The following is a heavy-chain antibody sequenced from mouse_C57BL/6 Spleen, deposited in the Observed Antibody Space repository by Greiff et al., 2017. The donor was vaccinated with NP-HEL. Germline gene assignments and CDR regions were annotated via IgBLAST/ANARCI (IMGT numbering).Heavy chain of an antibody. D-gene: IGHD1-1*01. CDR2: INPNNGGT. CDR1: GYTFTDYN. Sequence: EVQLVESGPELVKPGASVKIPCKASGYTFTDYNMDWVKQSHGKSLEWIGDINPNNGGTIYNQKFKGKATLTVDKSSSTAYMELRSLTSEDTAVYYCARGILDYGSSYPYYAMDYWGQGTSVTVSS. V-gene: IGHV1-18*01. CDR3: ARGILDYGSSYPYYAMDY. J-gene: IGHJ4*01.